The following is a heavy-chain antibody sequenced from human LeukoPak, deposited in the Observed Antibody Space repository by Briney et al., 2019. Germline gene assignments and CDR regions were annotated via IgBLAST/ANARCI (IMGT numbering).Heavy chain of an antibody. CDR3: AGDQWGMDV. J-gene: IGHJ6*02. V-gene: IGHV4-34*01. CDR1: GGSFSGYY. D-gene: IGHD6-19*01. Sequence: SETLSLTCAVYGGSFSGYYWSWIRQPPGKGLEWIGEINHSGSTNYNPSLKSRVTISVDTSKNQVSLKLSSVTAADTAVYYCAGDQWGMDVWGQGTTVTVSS. CDR2: INHSGST.